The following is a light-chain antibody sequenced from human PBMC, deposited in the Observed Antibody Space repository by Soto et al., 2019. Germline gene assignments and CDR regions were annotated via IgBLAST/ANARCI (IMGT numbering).Light chain of an antibody. CDR1: QSISNY. Sequence: DIQMTQSPSSLSAAVGDRVTITCRASQSISNYLNWYQQRPGEAHKLLIYLASSLSSGVPSTCICSGSGTHLTLTSSVRKPEDEATYYCQQTYEXPRAFAQGPKGEI. CDR3: QQTYEXPRA. V-gene: IGKV1-39*01. CDR2: LAS. J-gene: IGKJ1*01.